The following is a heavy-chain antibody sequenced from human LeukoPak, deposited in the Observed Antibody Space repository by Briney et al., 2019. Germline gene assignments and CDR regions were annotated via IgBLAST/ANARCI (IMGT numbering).Heavy chain of an antibody. J-gene: IGHJ4*02. V-gene: IGHV4-34*01. CDR2: INHSGGT. D-gene: IGHD6-19*01. CDR3: ARGQWLDNY. Sequence: SETLSLTCAVYGGSFSDYSWSWIRQPPGKGLEWIGEINHSGGTNYNPSLKGRVTISVDTSKNQFPLKLNPVTAADTAVYYCARGQWLDNYWGQGTLVTVSS. CDR1: GGSFSDYS.